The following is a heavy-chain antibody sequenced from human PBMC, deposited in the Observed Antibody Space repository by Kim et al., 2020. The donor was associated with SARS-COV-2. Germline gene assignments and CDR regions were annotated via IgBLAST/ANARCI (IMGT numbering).Heavy chain of an antibody. CDR2: IYYSGST. Sequence: SETLSLTCTLSGGSISSYYWSWIRQPLGKGLEWIGYIYYSGSTNYNPSLKSRVTISVDTSKNQFSLKLSSVTAADTAVYYCAREGIGYCSSTSCQRAFDIWGQGTMVTVSS. J-gene: IGHJ3*02. V-gene: IGHV4-59*13. CDR3: AREGIGYCSSTSCQRAFDI. D-gene: IGHD2-2*01. CDR1: GGSISSYY.